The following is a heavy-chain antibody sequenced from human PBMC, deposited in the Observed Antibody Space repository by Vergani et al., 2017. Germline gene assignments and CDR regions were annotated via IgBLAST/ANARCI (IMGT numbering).Heavy chain of an antibody. CDR3: ARDRDPRGGNWVDP. CDR2: IYTSGST. CDR1: GGSISSGSYY. Sequence: QVQLQESGPGLVKPSQTLSLTCTVSGGSISSGSYYWSWIRQPAGKGLEWIGRIYTSGSTNYNPSLKSRVTISVDTSKNQFSLKLSSVTAADTAVYYCARDRDPRGGNWVDPWGQGTLVTVAA. V-gene: IGHV4-61*02. J-gene: IGHJ5*02.